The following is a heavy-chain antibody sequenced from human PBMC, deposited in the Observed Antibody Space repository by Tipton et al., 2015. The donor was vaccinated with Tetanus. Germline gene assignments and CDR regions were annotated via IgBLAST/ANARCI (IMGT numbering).Heavy chain of an antibody. Sequence: TLSLTCAVSGGSIDRSTWYWGWIRHSPGKGLGWIGGLYDSGSTHYNPSLESRVTVSVDTSRTQFSLTLNSVTAADTAIYYCARGSQGLDPWGPGTPVTVSS. CDR1: GGSIDRSTWY. J-gene: IGHJ5*02. CDR3: ARGSQGLDP. V-gene: IGHV4-39*01. CDR2: LYDSGST.